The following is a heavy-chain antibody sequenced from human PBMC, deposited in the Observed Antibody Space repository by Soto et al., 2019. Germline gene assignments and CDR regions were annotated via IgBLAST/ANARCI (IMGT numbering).Heavy chain of an antibody. D-gene: IGHD4-4*01. Sequence: ASVKVSCKAFGYTFTTYALHWVCQAPGQRVEWMGWINTATGNTEYSQNFQGRVTITRDTSASTAYMELSSLRSEDTAVYYCARTYTNYNHFDFWGQGTLVTVSS. CDR2: INTATGNT. CDR3: ARTYTNYNHFDF. J-gene: IGHJ4*02. CDR1: GYTFTTYA. V-gene: IGHV1-3*04.